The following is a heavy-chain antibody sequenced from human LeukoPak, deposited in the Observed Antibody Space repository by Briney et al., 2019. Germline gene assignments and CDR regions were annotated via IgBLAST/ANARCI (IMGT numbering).Heavy chain of an antibody. CDR1: GYTFTRYY. J-gene: IGHJ3*02. CDR3: ARGYGSGSYSAFDI. CDR2: INPNSGGT. D-gene: IGHD3-10*01. V-gene: IGHV1-2*02. Sequence: ASVKVSCKASGYTFTRYYMHWVRQAPGQGLEWMGWINPNSGGTNYAQKFQGRVTMTRDTSISTAYMELSRLRSDDTAVYYCARGYGSGSYSAFDIWGQGTMVTVSS.